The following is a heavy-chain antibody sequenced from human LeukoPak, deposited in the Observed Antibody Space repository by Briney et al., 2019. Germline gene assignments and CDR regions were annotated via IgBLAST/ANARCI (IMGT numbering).Heavy chain of an antibody. V-gene: IGHV1-8*01. CDR2: MNPNSGNT. D-gene: IGHD3-22*01. CDR3: ARVFPYYYDSSGTKGFWDY. CDR1: GYTFTSYD. Sequence: ASVKVSCKASGYTFTSYDINWVRQATGQGLEWMGWMNPNSGNTGYAQKFQGRVTMTRNTSISTAYMELSSLRSEDTAVYYCARVFPYYYDSSGTKGFWDYRGQGTLVTVSS. J-gene: IGHJ4*02.